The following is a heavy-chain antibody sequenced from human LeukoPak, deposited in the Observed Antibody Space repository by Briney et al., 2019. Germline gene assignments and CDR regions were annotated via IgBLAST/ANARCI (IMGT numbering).Heavy chain of an antibody. CDR1: GGSISSSSYY. Sequence: SETLSLTCTVSGGSISSSSYYWGWIRQPPGKGLEWIGSIYYSGSTYYNPSLKSRVNISVDTSKNQFSLKLSSVTAADTAVYYCARRFGYCGGDCYISYFDYWGQGTLVTVSS. V-gene: IGHV4-39*01. J-gene: IGHJ4*02. D-gene: IGHD2-21*02. CDR2: IYYSGST. CDR3: ARRFGYCGGDCYISYFDY.